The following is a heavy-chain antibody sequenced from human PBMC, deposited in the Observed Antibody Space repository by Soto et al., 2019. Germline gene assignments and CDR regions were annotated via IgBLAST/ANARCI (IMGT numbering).Heavy chain of an antibody. D-gene: IGHD4-17*01. J-gene: IGHJ4*02. V-gene: IGHV3-30-3*01. CDR3: AREDTVTTLHFDY. CDR2: ISYDGSNK. Sequence: QVQLVESGGGVVQPGRSLRLSCAASGFTFSSYAMHWVRQAPGKGLEWVAVISYDGSNKYYADSVKGRFTISRDNSKNTMYLQMNSLRAEGTAVYYCAREDTVTTLHFDYWGQGTLVTVSS. CDR1: GFTFSSYA.